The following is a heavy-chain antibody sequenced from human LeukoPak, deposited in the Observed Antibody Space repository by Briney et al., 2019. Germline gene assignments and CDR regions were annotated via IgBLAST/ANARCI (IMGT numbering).Heavy chain of an antibody. CDR2: INQDGSEK. V-gene: IGHV3-7*01. D-gene: IGHD3-16*01. CDR3: TRRLDE. Sequence: PGGSLRLSCAASGFTFSSYTMHWIRQAPGKGLEWVANINQDGSEKNCLDSVKGRFTISRDNAQNSLYLQMNGLRVEDTAVYYCTRRLDEWGQGTLVTVSS. J-gene: IGHJ4*02. CDR1: GFTFSSYT.